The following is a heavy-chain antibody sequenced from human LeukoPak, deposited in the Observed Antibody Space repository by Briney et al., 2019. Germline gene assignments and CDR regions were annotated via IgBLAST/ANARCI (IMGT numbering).Heavy chain of an antibody. Sequence: GGSLRLSCAASGFTVSSSYMSWVRQAPGKGLEWGSSISSSSSYIYYADSVEGRFTISRDNAKNSLYLQMNSLRAEDTAVYYCARDPRILWFGESGGQGTLVTVSS. CDR2: ISSSSSYI. J-gene: IGHJ4*02. V-gene: IGHV3-21*01. CDR3: ARDPRILWFGES. CDR1: GFTVSSSY. D-gene: IGHD3-10*01.